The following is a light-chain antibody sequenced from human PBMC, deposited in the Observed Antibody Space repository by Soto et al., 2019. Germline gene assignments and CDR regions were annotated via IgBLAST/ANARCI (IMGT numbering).Light chain of an antibody. CDR1: SSDVGAYDY. CDR2: DVS. V-gene: IGLV2-14*01. Sequence: QSALTQPASVSGSPGQSITLSCTGTSSDVGAYDYVSWYQQHPGKVPKLIIYDVSDRPPGISNRFSGSKSGNTASLTISGLQTEDEADYYCFSFKSGSTPYVFGTGTKLTVL. J-gene: IGLJ1*01. CDR3: FSFKSGSTPYV.